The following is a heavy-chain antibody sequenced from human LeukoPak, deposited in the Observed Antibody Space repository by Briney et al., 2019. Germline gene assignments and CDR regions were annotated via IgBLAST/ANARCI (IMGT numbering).Heavy chain of an antibody. Sequence: SETLSLTRTVSGGSISTYYWTWIPQPPGKGLEWIGYIYYSGSTNYNPALKSRVTISLDTSKNQFSLKLNSVTAADTAVYYCARRVTGRGTYYFDYWGQGTLVTVSS. CDR2: IYYSGST. CDR1: GGSISTYY. J-gene: IGHJ4*02. V-gene: IGHV4-59*08. CDR3: ARRVTGRGTYYFDY. D-gene: IGHD3-16*01.